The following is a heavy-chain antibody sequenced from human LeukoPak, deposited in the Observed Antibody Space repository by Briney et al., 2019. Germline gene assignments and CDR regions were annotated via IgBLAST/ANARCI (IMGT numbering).Heavy chain of an antibody. CDR2: IYTSGST. Sequence: MTSETLSFTCTVSGGSISSYYWSWIRQPPGKGLEWIGYIYTSGSTNYNPSLKSRVTISVDTSKNQFFLKLSSVTAADTAVYYCARLSRDGYNPYYFDYWGQGTLVTVSS. V-gene: IGHV4-4*09. D-gene: IGHD5-24*01. CDR1: GGSISSYY. CDR3: ARLSRDGYNPYYFDY. J-gene: IGHJ4*02.